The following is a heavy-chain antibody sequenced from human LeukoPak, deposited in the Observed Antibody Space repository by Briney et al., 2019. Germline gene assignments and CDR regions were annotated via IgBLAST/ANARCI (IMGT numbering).Heavy chain of an antibody. Sequence: SETLSLTCAVYGGSFSGYYWSWIRQPPGKGLEWIGEINHSGSTNYNPSLKSRVTISVDTPKNQFSLKLSSVTAADTAVYYCATSSRGYSYGYDYWGQGTLVTVSS. CDR2: INHSGST. J-gene: IGHJ4*02. V-gene: IGHV4-34*01. CDR3: ATSSRGYSYGYDY. D-gene: IGHD5-18*01. CDR1: GGSFSGYY.